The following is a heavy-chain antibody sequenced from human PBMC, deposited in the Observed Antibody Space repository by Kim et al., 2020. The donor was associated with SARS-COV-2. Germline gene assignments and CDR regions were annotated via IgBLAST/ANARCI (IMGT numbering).Heavy chain of an antibody. V-gene: IGHV1-2*06. CDR3: ARLNATMTPEYYNYYGLDV. CDR2: INPNSGGT. J-gene: IGHJ6*01. Sequence: ASVKVSCKASGYTFTDYWIHWVRQAPGQGLEWMGRINPNSGGTIYAQKFQGRVTLTRDMSISTGYMELSRLESDDTAVYYCARLNATMTPEYYNYYGLDV. D-gene: IGHD3-22*01. CDR1: GYTFTDYW.